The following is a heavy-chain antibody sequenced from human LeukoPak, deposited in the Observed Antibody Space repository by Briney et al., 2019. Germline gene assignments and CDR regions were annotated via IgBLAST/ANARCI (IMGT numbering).Heavy chain of an antibody. CDR2: TSAYNGNT. J-gene: IGHJ5*02. D-gene: IGHD2-21*01. V-gene: IGHV1-18*01. Sequence: ASVKVSCKASGYTFTSCGISWVRQAPGQGLEWMGWTSAYNGNTNYAQKLQGRVTMTTDTSTSTAYMELSSLRSDDTAVYYCARSIPLWKELRRDWLDPWGQGTQVTVSS. CDR3: ARSIPLWKELRRDWLDP. CDR1: GYTFTSCG.